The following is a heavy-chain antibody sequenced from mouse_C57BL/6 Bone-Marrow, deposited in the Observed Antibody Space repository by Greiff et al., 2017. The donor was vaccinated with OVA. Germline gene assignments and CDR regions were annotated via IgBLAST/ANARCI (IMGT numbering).Heavy chain of an antibody. Sequence: EVKLVESGEGLVKPGGSLKLSCAASGFTFSSYAMSWVRQTPEKRLEWVAYISSGGDYIYYADTVKGRFTISRDNARNTLYLQMSSLKSEDTAMYYCTRDGVYYDYDGTYFDYWGQGTTLTVSS. V-gene: IGHV5-9-1*02. D-gene: IGHD2-4*01. CDR2: ISSGGDYI. J-gene: IGHJ2*01. CDR3: TRDGVYYDYDGTYFDY. CDR1: GFTFSSYA.